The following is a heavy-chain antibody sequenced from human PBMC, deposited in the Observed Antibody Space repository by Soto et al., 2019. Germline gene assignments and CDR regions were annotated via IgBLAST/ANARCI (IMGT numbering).Heavy chain of an antibody. Sequence: PGGSLRLSCAASGFTFSDFGMNWVRQAPGKGLEWVALISYDGTKKYYGDSAKGRFTISRDNSMKTLYLQMNGLRVEDRGVYYCASGESGSQFYYGMDVWGQGTTVTVSS. V-gene: IGHV3-33*05. J-gene: IGHJ6*02. CDR1: GFTFSDFG. CDR3: ASGESGSQFYYGMDV. D-gene: IGHD1-26*01. CDR2: ISYDGTKK.